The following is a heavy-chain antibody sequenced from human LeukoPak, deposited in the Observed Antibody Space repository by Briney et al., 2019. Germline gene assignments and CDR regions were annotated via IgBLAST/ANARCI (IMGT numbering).Heavy chain of an antibody. CDR3: ARVRSEMALDY. J-gene: IGHJ4*02. V-gene: IGHV4-59*01. Sequence: SETLSLTCTVSGGSISSYYWSWIRQPPGKGLEWIGYIYYSGSTNYNPSLKSRVTISVDTSKNQFSLKLGSVTAADTAVYYCARVRSEMALDYWGQGTLVTVSS. D-gene: IGHD5-24*01. CDR2: IYYSGST. CDR1: GGSISSYY.